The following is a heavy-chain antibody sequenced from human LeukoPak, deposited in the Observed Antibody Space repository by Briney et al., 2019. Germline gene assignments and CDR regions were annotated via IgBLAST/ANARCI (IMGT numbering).Heavy chain of an antibody. V-gene: IGHV4-34*01. CDR3: ARESRNRLLSRRPGGWLDP. Sequence: KPSETLSLTCAVYGGSFSGYYWSWIRQPPGKGVEWIGEINHSGSTNYNPSLKSRVTISVDTSKNQFSLKLSSVTAADTAVYYCARESRNRLLSRRPGGWLDPWGQGTLVTVSS. D-gene: IGHD2-2*01. CDR1: GGSFSGYY. J-gene: IGHJ5*02. CDR2: INHSGST.